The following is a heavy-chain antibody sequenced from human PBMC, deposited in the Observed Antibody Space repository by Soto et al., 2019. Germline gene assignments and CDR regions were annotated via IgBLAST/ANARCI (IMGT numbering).Heavy chain of an antibody. CDR2: IYYSGST. D-gene: IGHD1-26*01. Sequence: PSETLSLTCTVSGGSISSYYWSWIRQPPGKGLEWIGYIYYSGSTNYNPSLKSRVTISVDTSKNQFPLKLSSVTAADTAVYYCARASLDSGSYPFFFDYWGQGTLVTVSS. CDR1: GGSISSYY. J-gene: IGHJ4*02. V-gene: IGHV4-59*01. CDR3: ARASLDSGSYPFFFDY.